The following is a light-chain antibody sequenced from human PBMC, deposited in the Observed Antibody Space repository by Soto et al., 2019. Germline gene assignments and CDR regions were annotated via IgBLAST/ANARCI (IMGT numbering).Light chain of an antibody. CDR2: SNT. CDR3: AAWDDSLNGVV. V-gene: IGLV1-44*01. Sequence: QSVLTRAPSASGTPGQTIAISCSGGSSNIGSHTVNWYQQLPGTAPRLLIYSNTQRPSGVPDRFSGSKSGTSASLAISGHQSEYEGDYYCAAWDDSLNGVVFGGGTKLTVL. CDR1: SSNIGSHT. J-gene: IGLJ2*01.